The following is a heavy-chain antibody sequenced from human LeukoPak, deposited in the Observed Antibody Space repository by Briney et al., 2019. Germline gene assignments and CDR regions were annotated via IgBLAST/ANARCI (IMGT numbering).Heavy chain of an antibody. CDR2: ISSSSSYI. D-gene: IGHD6-13*01. V-gene: IGHV3-21*01. Sequence: GGSLRLSCAASGFTFSSYSMNWVRQAPGKGLEWVSSISSSSSYIYYADSVKGRFTISRDNAKNSLYLQMNSLRAEDTAVYYCARVDHNAAAGHNYYYYGMDVWGQGTTVTVSS. J-gene: IGHJ6*02. CDR1: GFTFSSYS. CDR3: ARVDHNAAAGHNYYYYGMDV.